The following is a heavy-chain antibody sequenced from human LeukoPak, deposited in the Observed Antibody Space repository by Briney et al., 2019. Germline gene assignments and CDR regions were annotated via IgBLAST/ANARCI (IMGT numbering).Heavy chain of an antibody. CDR2: INGVGMST. J-gene: IGHJ4*02. V-gene: IGHV3-74*01. Sequence: GGSLRLSCVASEFMFSDFWMHWVRQVPGKGPVWLSRINGVGMSTRYADSVKGRLTTSRDNAKNTVYLQMNSLRVEDTAVYYCARSGRDSSGNYNTLDYWGQGTLVTVSS. CDR3: ARSGRDSSGNYNTLDY. CDR1: EFMFSDFW. D-gene: IGHD3-22*01.